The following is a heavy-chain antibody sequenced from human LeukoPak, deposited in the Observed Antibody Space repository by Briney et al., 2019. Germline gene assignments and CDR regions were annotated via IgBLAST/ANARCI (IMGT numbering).Heavy chain of an antibody. V-gene: IGHV3-33*01. D-gene: IGHD2-2*01. J-gene: IGHJ6*02. CDR2: IWYDGSNK. CDR1: GFTFSSYS. CDR3: ARDIVVVPAARLYYYYGMDV. Sequence: GRSLRLSCAASGFTFSSYSMHWVRQAPGKGLEWVAVIWYDGSNKYYADSVKGRFTISRDNSKNTLYLQMNSLRAEDTAVYYCARDIVVVPAARLYYYYGMDVWGQGTTVTVSS.